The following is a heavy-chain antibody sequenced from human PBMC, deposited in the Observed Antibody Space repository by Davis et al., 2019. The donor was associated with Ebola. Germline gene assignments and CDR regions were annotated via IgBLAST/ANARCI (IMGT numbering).Heavy chain of an antibody. D-gene: IGHD3-10*01. CDR3: ARGPYASGSYTFDP. V-gene: IGHV4-4*02. CDR2: TYHSGST. Sequence: SETLSLTCAVSGGSISSTNLWRWVRQPPGKGLEWIGATYHSGSTNYDPSLKCRFTISVDKSKNQFSLKLSSVTAADTAVYYCARGPYASGSYTFDPWGQGTLVTVSS. CDR1: GGSISSTNL. J-gene: IGHJ5*02.